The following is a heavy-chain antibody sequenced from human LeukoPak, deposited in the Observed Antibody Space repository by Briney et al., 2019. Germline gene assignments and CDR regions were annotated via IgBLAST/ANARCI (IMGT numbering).Heavy chain of an antibody. CDR3: PKTAYDILTGYFLFDS. J-gene: IGHJ4*02. Sequence: SQTLSLTCAVSGGSISSDDYFWRWIRQPPGKGLEWIGYIYHRGSTSYNPSLKSRVTISLDKSRNQFSLTLSSVTAADTAFFFKPKTAYDILTGYFLFDSWGQGTLVTVSS. CDR2: IYHRGST. V-gene: IGHV4-30-2*01. CDR1: GGSISSDDYF. D-gene: IGHD3-9*01.